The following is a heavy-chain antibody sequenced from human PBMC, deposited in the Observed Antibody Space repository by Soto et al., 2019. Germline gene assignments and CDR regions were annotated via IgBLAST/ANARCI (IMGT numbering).Heavy chain of an antibody. CDR1: GFTFSSYG. Sequence: QVQLVESGGGVVQPGRSLRPSCAASGFTFSSYGMHWVRQAPGKGLEWVAVISYDGSNKYYADSVKGRFTISRDNSKNTLYLQMNSLRAEDTAVYYCAKGTVQLWLQYFDYWGQGTLVTVSS. D-gene: IGHD5-18*01. CDR2: ISYDGSNK. J-gene: IGHJ4*02. V-gene: IGHV3-30*18. CDR3: AKGTVQLWLQYFDY.